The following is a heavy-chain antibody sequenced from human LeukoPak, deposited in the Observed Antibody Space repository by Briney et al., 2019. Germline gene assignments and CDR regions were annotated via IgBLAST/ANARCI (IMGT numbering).Heavy chain of an antibody. D-gene: IGHD3-22*01. CDR2: IFGSGGSA. CDR3: TKTXTGYSSGQYPGWPADH. J-gene: IGHJ4*02. V-gene: IGHV3-23*01. Sequence: GGSLRLSCTASGFTFNNYAMYWVRQAPRKGLEWVAGIFGSGGSAHYADSVKGRFTISRDNSKNTVYLQMDSLRGEDTALYYCTKTXTGYSSGQYPGWPADHWGQGALVTVSS. CDR1: GFTFNNYA.